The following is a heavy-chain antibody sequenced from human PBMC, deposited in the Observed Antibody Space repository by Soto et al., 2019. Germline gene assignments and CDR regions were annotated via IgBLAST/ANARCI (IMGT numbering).Heavy chain of an antibody. CDR3: ARDSLDCSSTSCYL. CDR2: IYYSGST. Sequence: QVQLQESGPGLVKPSQTLSLTCTVSGGSISSGGYYWSWIRQHPGKGLEWIGYIYYSGSTYYNPSLKSRVTIXVXTXXNQFSLKLSSVTAADTAVYYCARDSLDCSSTSCYLWGQGTLVTVSS. D-gene: IGHD2-2*01. V-gene: IGHV4-31*03. CDR1: GGSISSGGYY. J-gene: IGHJ4*02.